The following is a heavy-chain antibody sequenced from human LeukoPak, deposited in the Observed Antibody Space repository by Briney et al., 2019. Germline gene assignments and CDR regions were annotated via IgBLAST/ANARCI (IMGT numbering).Heavy chain of an antibody. Sequence: GGSLRLSCAASGFTFSSYSMNWVRQAPGRGLEWVSFITSSSSTVHYADSVKGRFTISRDNSKNTLYLQMNSLRAEDTAVYYCAKGPHFYYDSSGYYSLGLFDYWGQGTLVTVSS. V-gene: IGHV3-48*01. D-gene: IGHD3-22*01. CDR3: AKGPHFYYDSSGYYSLGLFDY. J-gene: IGHJ4*02. CDR1: GFTFSSYS. CDR2: ITSSSSTV.